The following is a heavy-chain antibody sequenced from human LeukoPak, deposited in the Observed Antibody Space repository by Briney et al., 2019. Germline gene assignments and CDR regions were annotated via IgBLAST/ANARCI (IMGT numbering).Heavy chain of an antibody. J-gene: IGHJ4*02. D-gene: IGHD6-13*01. CDR1: GFTFSSFA. CDR3: AKGRARIAAASGY. Sequence: GGSLRLSCAASGFTFSSFAMSWVRQAPGKGLEWVSVISGSGGNTYYADSVKGRFTISRDNSKNTLYPQMNSLRAEDTAVYYCAKGRARIAAASGYWGQGTLVTVSS. CDR2: ISGSGGNT. V-gene: IGHV3-23*01.